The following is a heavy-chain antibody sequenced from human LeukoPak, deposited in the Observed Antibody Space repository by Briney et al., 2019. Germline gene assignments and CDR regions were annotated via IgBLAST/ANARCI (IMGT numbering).Heavy chain of an antibody. CDR3: AKDGLRFLEWLLPEGGWFDP. CDR2: ISGSGGST. D-gene: IGHD3-3*01. J-gene: IGHJ5*02. V-gene: IGHV3-23*01. Sequence: QAGGSLRLSCAASGFTFSSYAMSWVRQAPGKGLEWVSAISGSGGSTYYADSVKGRFTISRDNSKNTLYLQMNSLRAEDTAVYYCAKDGLRFLEWLLPEGGWFDPWGQGTLVTVSS. CDR1: GFTFSSYA.